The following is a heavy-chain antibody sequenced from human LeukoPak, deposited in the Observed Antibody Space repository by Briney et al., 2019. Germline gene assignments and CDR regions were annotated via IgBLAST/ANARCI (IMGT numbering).Heavy chain of an antibody. V-gene: IGHV4-4*07. CDR2: IYTSGST. Sequence: SDTLSLICTVSGGSISSCYWRWIPHPAGKGLEWIGRIYTSGSTNYNPSLKSRVTMSVDTSKNQFSLKLSSVTAADTAVYYCARANEWELLSNAFDIWGQGTMVTVSS. D-gene: IGHD1-26*01. J-gene: IGHJ3*02. CDR3: ARANEWELLSNAFDI. CDR1: GGSISSCY.